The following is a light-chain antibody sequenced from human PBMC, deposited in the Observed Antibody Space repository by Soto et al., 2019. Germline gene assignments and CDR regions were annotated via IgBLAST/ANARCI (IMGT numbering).Light chain of an antibody. CDR3: QQYNRYSWT. Sequence: DIQMTQSPSTLSASVGDRVTITCRASQSIMSRLAWYQQKPGQAPKRLIYDAFSLESGVPSRFSGSGSGTEFTLTISSVQPDDFATYYCQQYNRYSWTFGQGTKVEIK. CDR2: DAF. J-gene: IGKJ1*01. V-gene: IGKV1-5*01. CDR1: QSIMSR.